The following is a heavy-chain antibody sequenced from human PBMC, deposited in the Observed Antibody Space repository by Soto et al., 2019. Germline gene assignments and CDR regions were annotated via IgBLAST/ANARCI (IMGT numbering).Heavy chain of an antibody. CDR1: GFTFSSYS. CDR3: ARNLYCSGGSCPWGY. D-gene: IGHD2-15*01. J-gene: IGHJ4*02. V-gene: IGHV3-48*01. Sequence: EVQLVESGGGLVQPGGSLRLYCAASGFTFSSYSMNWVRQTPGKGLEWVSYISSGGVTIYYADSVKGRFTVSRDNAKDSLYLQMNSLRAEDTAVYYCARNLYCSGGSCPWGYWGQGTLVTVSS. CDR2: ISSGGVTI.